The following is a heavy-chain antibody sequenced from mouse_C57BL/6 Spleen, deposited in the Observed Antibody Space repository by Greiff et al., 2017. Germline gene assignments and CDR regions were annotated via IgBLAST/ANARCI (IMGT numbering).Heavy chain of an antibody. CDR1: GYSFTDYN. Sequence: VQLQQSGPELVKPGASVKISCTASGYSFTDYNMNWVKQSNGKSLEWIGVINPNYGTTSYNQQFKGQATFAVDQSSSTSYMQVNSLTSDDSAVYYCAREVGRRDYAMDYWGQGTSVTVSS. D-gene: IGHD4-1*01. CDR3: AREVGRRDYAMDY. V-gene: IGHV1-39*01. CDR2: INPNYGTT. J-gene: IGHJ4*01.